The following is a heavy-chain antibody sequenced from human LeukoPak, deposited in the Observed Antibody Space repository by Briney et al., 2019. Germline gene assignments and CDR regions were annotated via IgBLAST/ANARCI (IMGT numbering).Heavy chain of an antibody. CDR3: ARDYGDQWLARRFDN. V-gene: IGHV1-46*01. J-gene: IGHJ4*02. Sequence: GASVKVSCKASGYTFTSYYMHWVRQAPGQGLEWMGIINPSGGSTSYAQKFQGRVTMTRDTSTSTVYMELSSLRSEDTAVYYCARDYGDQWLARRFDNWGQGTLVTVSS. CDR2: INPSGGST. CDR1: GYTFTSYY. D-gene: IGHD6-19*01.